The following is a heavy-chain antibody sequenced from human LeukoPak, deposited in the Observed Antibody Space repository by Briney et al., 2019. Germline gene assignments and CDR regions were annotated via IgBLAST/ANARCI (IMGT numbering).Heavy chain of an antibody. J-gene: IGHJ2*01. CDR3: ARDWVVTSYWYFDL. V-gene: IGHV4-38-2*02. CDR2: IYRSGNT. D-gene: IGHD2-21*02. CDR1: GFSISSGYY. Sequence: PSETLSLTCAVSGFSISSGYYWGWIRQPPGKGLEYIGSIYRSGNTYYNPSLKSRVTILVDTSKNQFFLKLSSVTAADTAVYYCARDWVVTSYWYFDLWGRGTLVTVSS.